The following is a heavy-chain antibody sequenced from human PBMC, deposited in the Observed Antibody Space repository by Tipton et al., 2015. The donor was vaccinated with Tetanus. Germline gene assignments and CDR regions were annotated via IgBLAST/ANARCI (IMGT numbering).Heavy chain of an antibody. Sequence: TLSLTCTVSGGSISSGGYYWSWIRQHPGKGLEWIGYIYYSGSTYYNPSLKSRVTISVDTSKNQFSLKLSSVTAADTAVYYCARGSRPRRAPSAGYYFDSWGQGTLVTVSS. CDR2: IYYSGST. J-gene: IGHJ4*02. CDR1: GGSISSGGYY. V-gene: IGHV4-31*03. CDR3: ARGSRPRRAPSAGYYFDS.